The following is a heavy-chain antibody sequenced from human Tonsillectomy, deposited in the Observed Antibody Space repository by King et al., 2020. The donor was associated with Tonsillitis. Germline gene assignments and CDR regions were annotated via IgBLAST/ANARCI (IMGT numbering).Heavy chain of an antibody. CDR1: DFTFSRYT. D-gene: IGHD6-13*01. J-gene: IGHJ1*01. Sequence: VQLVEAWGGLVQPGGSLRLSCAASDFTFSRYTMSWVRPAPGQGLEWVSSIGGIVSTTYFADCVKGRFTISRDNSNNTLFLQMSSLRAEDTAIYYCAKVGSSWFAEYFHHWGQGTLVTVSS. CDR3: AKVGSSWFAEYFHH. V-gene: IGHV3-23*04. CDR2: IGGIVSTT.